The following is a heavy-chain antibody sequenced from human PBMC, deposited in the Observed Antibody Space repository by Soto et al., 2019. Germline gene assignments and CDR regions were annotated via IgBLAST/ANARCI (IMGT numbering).Heavy chain of an antibody. Sequence: GGSLRLSCAASGFTFSSYAMSWVRQARGKGLEWLSAISGSGGSTYYADSVKGRFTISRDNSKNTLYLQMNSLRAEDTAVYYCAKEGGDYYGSGSYYWYYYYYGMDVWGQGTTVTVSS. CDR1: GFTFSSYA. V-gene: IGHV3-23*01. J-gene: IGHJ6*02. D-gene: IGHD3-10*01. CDR2: ISGSGGST. CDR3: AKEGGDYYGSGSYYWYYYYYGMDV.